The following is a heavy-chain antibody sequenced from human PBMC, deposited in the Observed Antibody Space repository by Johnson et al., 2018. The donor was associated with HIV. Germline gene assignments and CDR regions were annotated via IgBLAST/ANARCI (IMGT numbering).Heavy chain of an antibody. CDR3: ARRYCSGGRCLNPKDAFDI. V-gene: IGHV3-13*01. J-gene: IGHJ3*02. D-gene: IGHD2-15*01. CDR2: IGTAGDT. CDR1: GFTFSNYD. Sequence: MQLVESGGGVVQPGRSLRLSCIASGFTFSNYDMYWVRQATGKGLEWVSGIGTAGDTYYADSVKGRFIISRDNSKNTVYLQMNSLRAEDTAVYYCARRYCSGGRCLNPKDAFDIWGQGTMVTVSS.